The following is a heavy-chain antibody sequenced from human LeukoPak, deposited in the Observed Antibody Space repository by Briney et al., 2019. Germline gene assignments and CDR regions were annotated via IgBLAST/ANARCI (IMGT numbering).Heavy chain of an antibody. J-gene: IGHJ5*02. D-gene: IGHD3-22*01. V-gene: IGHV3-66*03. Sequence: PGGSLRLSCVASGFTVSNNYMRWVRQAPGKGLEWVSSIYSRGSTSYVDSVKGRFTISRDNSKNTLFLQMNSLRVEDTAVYYCARDYYGPWGQGTLVTVSS. CDR2: IYSRGST. CDR1: GFTVSNNY. CDR3: ARDYYGP.